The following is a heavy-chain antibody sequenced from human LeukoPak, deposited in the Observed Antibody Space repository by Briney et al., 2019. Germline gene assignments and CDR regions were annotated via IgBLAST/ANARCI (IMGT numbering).Heavy chain of an antibody. J-gene: IGHJ4*02. CDR1: GGYFRCYY. CDR2: INHSGST. CDR3: ARDGGRDSGSYYEDC. V-gene: IGHV4-34*01. Sequence: SETLPLTCAVYGGYFRCYYWSWIRQPPGRGLEWIGEINHSGSTNYNPSLKSRVTMSVDTSKNPFSLKLSSVTAADTAVYYCARDGGRDSGSYYEDCWGQGTLVTVSS. D-gene: IGHD1-26*01.